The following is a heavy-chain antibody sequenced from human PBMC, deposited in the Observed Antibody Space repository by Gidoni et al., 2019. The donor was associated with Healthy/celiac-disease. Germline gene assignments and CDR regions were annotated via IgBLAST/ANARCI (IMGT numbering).Heavy chain of an antibody. J-gene: IGHJ4*02. CDR2: INAGNGNT. Sequence: WINAGNGNTKYSQKFQGRVTITRDTSASTAYMELSSLRSEDTAVYYCARLPGYSYGRGSLGYWGQGTLVTVSS. CDR3: ARLPGYSYGRGSLGY. D-gene: IGHD5-18*01. V-gene: IGHV1-3*01.